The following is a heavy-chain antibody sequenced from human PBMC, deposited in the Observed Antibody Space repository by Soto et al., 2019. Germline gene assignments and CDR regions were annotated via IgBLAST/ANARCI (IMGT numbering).Heavy chain of an antibody. J-gene: IGHJ6*02. CDR2: ISGSGGST. D-gene: IGHD2-15*01. CDR3: AKSSCSGGSCYSYYYYGMDG. Sequence: EVQLLESGGGLVQPGGSLRLSCAASGFTFSSYAMSWVRQAPGKGLEWVSAISGSGGSTYYADSVKGRFTISRDNSKNTLYLQMNSLRAEDTAVYYCAKSSCSGGSCYSYYYYGMDGWGQGTTVTVSS. V-gene: IGHV3-23*01. CDR1: GFTFSSYA.